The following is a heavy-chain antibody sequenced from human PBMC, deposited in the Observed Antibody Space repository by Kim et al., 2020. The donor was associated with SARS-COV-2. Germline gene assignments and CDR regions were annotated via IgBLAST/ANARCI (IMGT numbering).Heavy chain of an antibody. V-gene: IGHV3-23*01. CDR1: EFPFSTYA. J-gene: IGHJ4*02. CDR3: AKGKGTTYCSGGSCSFDY. D-gene: IGHD2-15*01. Sequence: GGSLRLSCAASEFPFSTYAMSWVRQAPGKGLEWVSAITGSGDSTYYADSVKGRFTISRDNSKNTLFLQMNSLRAEDTALYYCAKGKGTTYCSGGSCSFDYWGQGTLVTVSS. CDR2: ITGSGDST.